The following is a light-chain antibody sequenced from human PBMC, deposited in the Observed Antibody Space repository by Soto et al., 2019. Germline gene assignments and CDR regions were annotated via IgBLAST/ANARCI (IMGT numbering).Light chain of an antibody. CDR2: EVS. CDR3: TSYTYSTILL. CDR1: SSDVGFYNY. V-gene: IGLV2-14*01. J-gene: IGLJ3*02. Sequence: QSALTQPASVSGSPGQSITISCTGSSSDVGFYNYVSWYQHHPGEAPKLIISEVSNRPSGVSNRFSGSKSGNTASLTISGLQAEDEADYYCTSYTYSTILLFGGGTKLTVL.